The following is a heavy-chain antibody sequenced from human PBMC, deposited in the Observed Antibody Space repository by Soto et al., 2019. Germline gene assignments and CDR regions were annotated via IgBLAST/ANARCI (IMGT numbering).Heavy chain of an antibody. V-gene: IGHV1-69*13. CDR1: GGTFSSYA. Sequence: SVKVSCKASGGTFSSYAISWVRQAPGQGLEWMGGIIPIFGTANYAQKFQGRVTITADESTSTAYMELSSLRSEDTAVYYCARRSDSPENTATVTFYYYYYYGMDVWG. CDR3: ARRSDSPENTATVTFYYYYYYGMDV. J-gene: IGHJ6*02. CDR2: IIPIFGTA. D-gene: IGHD5-18*01.